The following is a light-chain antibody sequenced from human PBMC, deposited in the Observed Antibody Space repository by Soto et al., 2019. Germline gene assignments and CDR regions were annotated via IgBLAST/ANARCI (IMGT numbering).Light chain of an antibody. CDR3: QQYGSSPLT. Sequence: EIVLTQSPGTLSLSPGERATPSCRASQSVSSNYLAWYQQKPGQAPRLLIYGVSIRATGIPDRFSGSGSGTDFTLTISSLEPEDFAVCYCQQYGSSPLTFGQGTKVEVK. J-gene: IGKJ1*01. CDR2: GVS. V-gene: IGKV3-20*01. CDR1: QSVSSNY.